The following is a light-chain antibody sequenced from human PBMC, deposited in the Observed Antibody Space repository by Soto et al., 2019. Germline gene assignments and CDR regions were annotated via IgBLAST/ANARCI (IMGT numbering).Light chain of an antibody. CDR1: QSVLYSSNNKNY. J-gene: IGKJ1*01. V-gene: IGKV4-1*01. Sequence: DIVMTQSPDSLAVSLGERATINCKSSQSVLYSSNNKNYSTWYQQKPGQPPKLLIYWASTRESGVPDRFSGSGSGTDFTLTISSLQAEDVAVYYCQQYYITPWTFGQGTKVEIK. CDR3: QQYYITPWT. CDR2: WAS.